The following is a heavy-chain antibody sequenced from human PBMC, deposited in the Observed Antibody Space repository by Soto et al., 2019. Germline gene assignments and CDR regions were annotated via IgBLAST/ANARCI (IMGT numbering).Heavy chain of an antibody. V-gene: IGHV3-30-3*01. Sequence: GGSLRLSCAASGFTFSSYAMHWVRQAPGKGLEWVAVISYDGSNKYYADSVKGRFTISRDNAKNSLYLQMNSLRAEDTAVYYCARDAGSGTSQLGYYYGMDVWGQGTTVTVSS. J-gene: IGHJ6*02. CDR1: GFTFSSYA. CDR3: ARDAGSGTSQLGYYYGMDV. CDR2: ISYDGSNK. D-gene: IGHD1-1*01.